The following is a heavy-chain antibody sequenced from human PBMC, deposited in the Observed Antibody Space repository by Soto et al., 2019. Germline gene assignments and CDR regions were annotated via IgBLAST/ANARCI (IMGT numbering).Heavy chain of an antibody. D-gene: IGHD3-22*01. V-gene: IGHV3-48*01. J-gene: IGHJ4*02. CDR3: ASFSRMADGYY. CDR1: GFIFSSYA. Sequence: EVHLVESGGGLVQPGGSLRLSCAASGFIFSSYAINWVRQAPGKGLEWVSYISGSGTTIYYADSVKGRFTISRDYAKSSLYLQMSSLRAEDTAMYSCASFSRMADGYYWGQGTLVTVSS. CDR2: ISGSGTTI.